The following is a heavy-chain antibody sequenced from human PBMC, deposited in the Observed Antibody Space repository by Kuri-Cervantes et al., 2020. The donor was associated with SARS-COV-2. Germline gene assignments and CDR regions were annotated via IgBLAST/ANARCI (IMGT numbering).Heavy chain of an antibody. Sequence: GSLRLSCTVSGGSISSSSYYWGWIRQPPGKGLEWIGSIYYSGGTYYNPSLKSRVTISVDTSKNQFSLKLSSVTAADTAVYYCARTGWFGENYYGMDVWGQGTTVTVSS. CDR1: GGSISSSSYY. CDR3: ARTGWFGENYYGMDV. J-gene: IGHJ6*02. D-gene: IGHD3-10*01. CDR2: IYYSGGT. V-gene: IGHV4-39*01.